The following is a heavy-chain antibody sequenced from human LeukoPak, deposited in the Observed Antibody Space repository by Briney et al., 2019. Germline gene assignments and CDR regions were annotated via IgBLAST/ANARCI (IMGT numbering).Heavy chain of an antibody. D-gene: IGHD3-3*01. J-gene: IGHJ6*03. CDR1: GGSISSYY. Sequence: PSETLSLTCTVSGGSISSYYWSWIRQPPGKGLEWIGYIYYSGSTNYNPSLKSRVTISVDTSKNQFSLKLSSVTAADTAVYYCAKGAIFGVVDDYMDVWGKGTTVTVSS. CDR3: AKGAIFGVVDDYMDV. CDR2: IYYSGST. V-gene: IGHV4-59*01.